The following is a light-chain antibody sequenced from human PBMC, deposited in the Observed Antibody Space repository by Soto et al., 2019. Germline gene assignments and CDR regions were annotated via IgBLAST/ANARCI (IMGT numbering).Light chain of an antibody. CDR1: SFNIGEGYD. V-gene: IGLV1-40*01. CDR2: GNS. J-gene: IGLJ2*01. CDR3: QTYDSGVSGSV. Sequence: QSVLTQPPSVSGAPGQRVTISCTGSSFNIGEGYDVHWYQQLPGTAPKLLIYGNSNRPSGVPDRFSGSKSGTSASLAITGLQADDEADDYGQTYDSGVSGSVFGVGTKLTVL.